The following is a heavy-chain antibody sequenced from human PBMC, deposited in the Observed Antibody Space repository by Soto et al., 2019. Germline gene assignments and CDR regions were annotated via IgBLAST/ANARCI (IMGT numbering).Heavy chain of an antibody. CDR3: VAPLVVVTAPDAFDI. V-gene: IGHV1-58*01. CDR2: IVVGSGNT. J-gene: IGHJ3*02. D-gene: IGHD2-21*02. CDR1: GFTFTSSA. Sequence: GASVKVSCKASGFTFTSSAVQWVRQARGQRLEWIGWIVVGSGNTNYAQKFQERVTITRDMSTSTAYMELSSLRSEDTAVYYCVAPLVVVTAPDAFDIWGQGTMVTVSS.